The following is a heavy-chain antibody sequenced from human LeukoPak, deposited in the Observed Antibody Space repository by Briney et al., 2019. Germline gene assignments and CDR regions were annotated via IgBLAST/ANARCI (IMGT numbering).Heavy chain of an antibody. J-gene: IGHJ4*02. CDR2: ISAGGGTT. Sequence: GGSLRLSCAASEFTFSSYALTWVRQAPGKGLEWISGISAGGGTTYYADSVKGRFTISRDNSKKTVYLQMNSLRAEDTAVYYCAKDGYSYGDSTGYFDYWGQGTLVTVSS. V-gene: IGHV3-23*01. CDR3: AKDGYSYGDSTGYFDY. D-gene: IGHD5-18*01. CDR1: EFTFSSYA.